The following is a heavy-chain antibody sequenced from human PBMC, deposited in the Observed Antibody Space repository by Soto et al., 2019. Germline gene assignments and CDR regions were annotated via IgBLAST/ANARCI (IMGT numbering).Heavy chain of an antibody. J-gene: IGHJ4*02. Sequence: GGSLRLSCAASGFTFSNYGMHWVRQAPGKGLEWVAVIWYDETNKYYADSVKGRFTISRDNSKKTLYLQMNSLRAEDTAVYYCARGGYVAVPVGIYFDYWGQGTLVTVSS. V-gene: IGHV3-33*01. D-gene: IGHD2-2*01. CDR3: ARGGYVAVPVGIYFDY. CDR1: GFTFSNYG. CDR2: IWYDETNK.